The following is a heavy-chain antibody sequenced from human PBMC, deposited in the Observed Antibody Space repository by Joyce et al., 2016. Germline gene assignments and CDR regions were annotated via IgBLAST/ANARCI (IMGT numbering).Heavy chain of an antibody. CDR1: GDSISSSRYY. Sequence: QQQLRESGPRLVKPSETLSLICTVSGDSISSSRYYWTWNRQSPGKGLEWIGSIFYTGSTYYHPSLTSRVAMSVDTSKNQFSLRLSSMTAADAAVYFCGRVVCSGGSCYAVDLWGQGSLVTVSS. D-gene: IGHD2-15*01. CDR3: GRVVCSGGSCYAVDL. CDR2: IFYTGST. J-gene: IGHJ5*02. V-gene: IGHV4-39*07.